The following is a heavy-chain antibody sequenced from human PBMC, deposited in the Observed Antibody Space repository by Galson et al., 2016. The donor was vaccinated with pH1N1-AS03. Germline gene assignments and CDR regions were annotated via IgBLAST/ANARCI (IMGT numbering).Heavy chain of an antibody. J-gene: IGHJ5*02. Sequence: CAISGGSVSSNSAAWNWIRQSPSRGLEWLERTYYRSKWYNDYAVSVKSRITINPDTSKNQFSLQLNSVTPEDTAVYYCARGHYSSSFYWFDPWGQGTLVTVSS. D-gene: IGHD6-6*01. CDR2: TYYRSKWYN. CDR3: ARGHYSSSFYWFDP. V-gene: IGHV6-1*01. CDR1: GGSVSSNSAA.